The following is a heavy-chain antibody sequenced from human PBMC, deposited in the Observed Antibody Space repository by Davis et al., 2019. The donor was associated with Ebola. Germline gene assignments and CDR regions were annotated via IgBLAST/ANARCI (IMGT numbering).Heavy chain of an antibody. CDR2: IYYSGST. V-gene: IGHV4-59*01. CDR1: GGSISSYY. Sequence: GSLRLSCTVSGGSISSYYWSWIRQPPGKGLEWIGYIYYSGSTNYNPSLKSRVTISVDTSKNQFSLKLSSVTAADTAVYYCARGPDCSGGSCYSLRYYYGMDVWGQGTTVTVSS. D-gene: IGHD2-15*01. CDR3: ARGPDCSGGSCYSLRYYYGMDV. J-gene: IGHJ6*02.